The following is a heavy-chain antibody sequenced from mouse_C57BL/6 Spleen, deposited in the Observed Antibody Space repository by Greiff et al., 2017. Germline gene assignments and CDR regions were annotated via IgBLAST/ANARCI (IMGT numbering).Heavy chain of an antibody. CDR1: GFTFSSYA. Sequence: EVKLVESGEGLVKPGGSLKLSCAASGFTFSSYAMSWVRQTPEKRLEWVAYISSDGDDTYYADTVQGRFTISRDKARNTLYLQMSSLKSEDTARXYCSRSFTSVVPFDYWGQGTTLTVSS. CDR3: SRSFTSVVPFDY. V-gene: IGHV5-9-1*02. CDR2: ISSDGDDT. J-gene: IGHJ2*01. D-gene: IGHD1-1*01.